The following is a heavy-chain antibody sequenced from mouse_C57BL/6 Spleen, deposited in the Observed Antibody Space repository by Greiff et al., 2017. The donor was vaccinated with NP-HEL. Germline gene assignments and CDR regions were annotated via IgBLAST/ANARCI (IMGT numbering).Heavy chain of an antibody. CDR2: ISSGGDYI. V-gene: IGHV5-9-1*02. J-gene: IGHJ3*01. CDR1: GFTFSSYA. Sequence: EVKVEESGEGLVKPGGSLKLSCAASGFTFSSYAMSWVRQTPEKRLEWVAYISSGGDYIYYADTVKGRFTISRDNARNTLYLQMSSLKSEDTAMYYCTRDETPYGYDGRGFAYWGQGTLVTVSA. CDR3: TRDETPYGYDGRGFAY. D-gene: IGHD2-2*01.